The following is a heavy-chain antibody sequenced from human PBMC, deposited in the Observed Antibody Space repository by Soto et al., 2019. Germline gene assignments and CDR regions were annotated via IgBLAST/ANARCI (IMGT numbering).Heavy chain of an antibody. V-gene: IGHV3-66*01. Sequence: ESGGGLVQPGGSLRLSCAASGFTVSSNYMSWVRQAPGKGLEWVSVIYSGGSTYYADSVKGRFTISRDNSKNTLYLQMNSLRAEDTAVYYCATYTVEGFYYYYYGMDVWGQGTTVTVSS. J-gene: IGHJ6*02. D-gene: IGHD3-3*01. CDR1: GFTVSSNY. CDR3: ATYTVEGFYYYYYGMDV. CDR2: IYSGGST.